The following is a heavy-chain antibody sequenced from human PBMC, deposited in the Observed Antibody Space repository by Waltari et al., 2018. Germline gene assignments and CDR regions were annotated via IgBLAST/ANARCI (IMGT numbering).Heavy chain of an antibody. CDR2: ISSSSSFI. J-gene: IGHJ4*02. Sequence: SCAASGFTFTSYSMNWVRQAPGKGLEWVSSISSSSSFIYYADSVKGRFTISRDNAKNSLYLQMNTLRAEDTAVYYCATDPVDFWGQGTLVTVSS. V-gene: IGHV3-21*01. CDR3: ATDPVDF. CDR1: GFTFTSYS.